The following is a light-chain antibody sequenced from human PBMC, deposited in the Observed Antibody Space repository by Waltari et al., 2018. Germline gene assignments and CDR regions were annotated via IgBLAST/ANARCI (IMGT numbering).Light chain of an antibody. Sequence: DIQMTQSPSSLSASVGDRVTIACRASQSIDSYLNWYQQKPGKAPNLLIYTASNLQSGVPSRFSGSGSGTDFTLTISTLQPEDFATYYCQQSYGTPRTFGQGTKVEIK. V-gene: IGKV1-39*01. CDR1: QSIDSY. J-gene: IGKJ1*01. CDR2: TAS. CDR3: QQSYGTPRT.